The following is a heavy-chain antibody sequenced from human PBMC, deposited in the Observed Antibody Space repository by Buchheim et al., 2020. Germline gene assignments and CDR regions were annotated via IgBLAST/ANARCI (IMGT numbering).Heavy chain of an antibody. J-gene: IGHJ4*02. D-gene: IGHD2-21*02. V-gene: IGHV3-15*07. CDR1: GFPFTNAW. Sequence: EVQLVESGGGLVKPGGSLRLSCAASGFPFTNAWMNWVRQAPGKGLEWVGRIKSKTDGGTTDYAVPVRGRFTISRDHPKDTLYLQMNSLNTEDTAVYYCTTGLTVTAKYRALDYWGQGTL. CDR2: IKSKTDGGTT. CDR3: TTGLTVTAKYRALDY.